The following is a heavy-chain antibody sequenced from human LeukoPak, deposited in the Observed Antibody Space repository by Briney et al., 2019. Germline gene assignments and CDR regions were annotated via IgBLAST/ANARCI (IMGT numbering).Heavy chain of an antibody. V-gene: IGHV1-69*13. CDR3: AREFHYYDSSGYHLGLGY. Sequence: SVKVSCKASGGTFSSYAISWVRQAPGQGLEWMGGIIPIFGTANYAQKFQGRVTITADESTSTAYMELSSLRSEDTAVYYCAREFHYYDSSGYHLGLGYWGQGTLVTVSS. D-gene: IGHD3-22*01. J-gene: IGHJ4*02. CDR1: GGTFSSYA. CDR2: IIPIFGTA.